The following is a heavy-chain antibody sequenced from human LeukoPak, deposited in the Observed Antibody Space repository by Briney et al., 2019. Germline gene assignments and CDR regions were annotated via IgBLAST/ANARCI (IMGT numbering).Heavy chain of an antibody. J-gene: IGHJ5*02. CDR3: ARSFRRAEADNWFDP. V-gene: IGHV4-31*03. D-gene: IGHD6-25*01. CDR2: IYYSGST. Sequence: PSRTLSLTCTVSGGSISSGGYYWSWIRQHPGKGLEWIGYIYYSGSTYYNPSLKSRVTISVDTSKNQFSLKLSSVTAADTAVYYCARSFRRAEADNWFDPWGQGTLVTVSS. CDR1: GGSISSGGYY.